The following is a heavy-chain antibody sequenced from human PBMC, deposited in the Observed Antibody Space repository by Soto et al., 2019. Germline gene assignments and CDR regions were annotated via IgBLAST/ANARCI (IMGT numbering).Heavy chain of an antibody. Sequence: QEQLVQSGAEVKKPGASVRVSCKASGYTFISYYIHWVRQAPGQGLVWMGIINPSGGGTTYAQKFQGRATMTRDTSTSTVYMQLSSLRSEDTAVYFCARWAAVAGGHNRLDPWGQGTLVTVSS. D-gene: IGHD6-19*01. CDR1: GYTFISYY. CDR2: INPSGGGT. J-gene: IGHJ5*02. V-gene: IGHV1-46*01. CDR3: ARWAAVAGGHNRLDP.